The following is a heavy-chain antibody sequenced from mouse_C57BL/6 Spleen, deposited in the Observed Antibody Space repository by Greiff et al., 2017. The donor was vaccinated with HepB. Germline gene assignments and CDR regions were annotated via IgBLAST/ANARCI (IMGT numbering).Heavy chain of an antibody. Sequence: VKLVESGAELVKPGASVKISCKASGYAFSSYWMNWVKQRPGKGLEWIGQIYPGDGDTNYNGKFKGKATLTADKSSSTAYMQLSSLTSEDSAVYFCASLSTVGYFDVWGTGTTVTVSS. V-gene: IGHV1-80*01. CDR3: ASLSTVGYFDV. CDR1: GYAFSSYW. J-gene: IGHJ1*03. CDR2: IYPGDGDT. D-gene: IGHD1-1*01.